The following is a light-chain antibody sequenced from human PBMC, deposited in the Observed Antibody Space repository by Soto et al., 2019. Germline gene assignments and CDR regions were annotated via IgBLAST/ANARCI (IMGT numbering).Light chain of an antibody. CDR2: AAS. J-gene: IGKJ1*01. Sequence: AIQMTQSPSSLSASVGDRVTISCRASQDIRNTVAWYQEKPGEAPKLLIFAASNRQSGVPSRFSGSGSVTDYTLDITGLPPEDFATYYCLQYYNFSWTFGQGTKVEV. V-gene: IGKV1-6*01. CDR3: LQYYNFSWT. CDR1: QDIRNT.